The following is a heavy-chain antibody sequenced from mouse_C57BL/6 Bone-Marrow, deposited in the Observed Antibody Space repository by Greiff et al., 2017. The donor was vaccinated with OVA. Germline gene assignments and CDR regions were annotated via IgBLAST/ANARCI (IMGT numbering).Heavy chain of an antibody. CDR1: GYTFTSYT. J-gene: IGHJ1*03. V-gene: IGHV1-4*01. CDR2: INPSSGYT. Sequence: QVQLQQSGAELARPGASVKLSCKASGYTFTSYTMHWVKQRPGQGLAWIGFINPSSGYTKYNQKFKDKATLTVDKSSSPAYMQLSSLTSEDPAGDNCARSVTLHDWYFDVWGTGTTVTVSS. CDR3: ARSVTLHDWYFDV. D-gene: IGHD2-12*01.